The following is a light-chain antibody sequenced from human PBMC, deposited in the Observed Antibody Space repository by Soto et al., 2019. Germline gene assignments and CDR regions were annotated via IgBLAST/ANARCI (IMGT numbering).Light chain of an antibody. V-gene: IGKV3-15*01. J-gene: IGKJ1*01. CDR3: QQYGSSGT. CDR2: GAS. CDR1: QSVSSN. Sequence: DIVMTHSPATLSVSPGERATLSFRASQSVSSNLAWYQQKPGQAPRLLIYGASTRATGIPARFSGSGSGTDFTLTISRLEPEDFAVYYCQQYGSSGTFGQGTKVDI.